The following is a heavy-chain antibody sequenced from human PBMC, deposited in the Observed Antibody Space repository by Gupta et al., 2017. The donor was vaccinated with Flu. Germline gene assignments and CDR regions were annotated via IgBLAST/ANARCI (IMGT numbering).Heavy chain of an antibody. J-gene: IGHJ4*02. V-gene: IGHV4-39*01. CDR2: VGDRGNT. CDR1: GGSISDTSYY. D-gene: IGHD2/OR15-2a*01. Sequence: QLQLQESGPGLVKPSETLSLICPVSGGSISDTSYYWVWIPQPPGKGLEWIGNVGDRGNTFYNPSLKSRVTISVDTSKNQFSRKLSSVTAADTAVYYGARRITYGKTFDYWGQGALGTVSS. CDR3: ARRITYGKTFDY.